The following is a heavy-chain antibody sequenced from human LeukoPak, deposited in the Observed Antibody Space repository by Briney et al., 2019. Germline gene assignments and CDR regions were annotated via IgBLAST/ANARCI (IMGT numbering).Heavy chain of an antibody. Sequence: SQTLSLTCTVSGGSISSGGYYWSWIRQPPGKGLEWIGYIYHSGSTYYNPSLKSRVTISVDTSKNQFSLKLSSVTAADTAVYYCARVRGSSWYYLFDYWGQGTLVTVSS. CDR1: GGSISSGGYY. CDR2: IYHSGST. D-gene: IGHD6-13*01. CDR3: ARVRGSSWYYLFDY. V-gene: IGHV4-30-2*01. J-gene: IGHJ4*02.